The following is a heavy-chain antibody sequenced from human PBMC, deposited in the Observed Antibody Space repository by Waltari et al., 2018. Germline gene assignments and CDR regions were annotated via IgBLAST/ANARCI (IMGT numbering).Heavy chain of an antibody. CDR2: ISGSTGNT. J-gene: IGHJ4*02. CDR3: AKDQGGIDY. Sequence: EVQLLESGGDLVPPGGSLRLSCLVSGFSLAVFGMSWVRQPPGKGLEWVSAISGSTGNTFYADSVKGRFTISRDSSKNTLYLLLNNLRGEDTAMYYCAKDQGGIDYWGQGTLVTVSS. V-gene: IGHV3-23*01. CDR1: GFSLAVFG.